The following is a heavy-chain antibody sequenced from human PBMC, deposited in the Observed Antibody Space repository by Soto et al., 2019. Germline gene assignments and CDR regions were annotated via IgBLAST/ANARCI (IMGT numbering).Heavy chain of an antibody. CDR2: ISPYSGNT. CDR1: GYIFVNYG. J-gene: IGHJ6*02. V-gene: IGHV1-18*01. CDR3: ATADNYVRATPPDV. D-gene: IGHD3-16*01. Sequence: QVQLVQSGDEVRKPGSSVKVSCKASGYIFVNYGIAWVRQAPGQGLEWMGWISPYSGNTHYASKVQGRLTMTTDTPTSTAYLDLGSLTSDGTAVYYCATADNYVRATPPDVWGQGTTVTVSS.